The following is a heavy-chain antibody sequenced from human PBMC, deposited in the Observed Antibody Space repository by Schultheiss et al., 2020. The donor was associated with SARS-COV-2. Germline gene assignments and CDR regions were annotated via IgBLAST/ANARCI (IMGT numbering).Heavy chain of an antibody. CDR3: ARGRYSSSWYNRKYWFDP. CDR1: GGSISSGGYS. D-gene: IGHD6-13*01. V-gene: IGHV4-30-2*01. CDR2: IYHSGST. Sequence: SQTLSLTCAVSGGSISSGGYSWSWIRQPPGKGLEWIGYIYHSGSTYYNPSLKSRVTISVDRSKNQFSLKLSSVTAADTAVYYCARGRYSSSWYNRKYWFDPWGQGTLVTVSS. J-gene: IGHJ5*02.